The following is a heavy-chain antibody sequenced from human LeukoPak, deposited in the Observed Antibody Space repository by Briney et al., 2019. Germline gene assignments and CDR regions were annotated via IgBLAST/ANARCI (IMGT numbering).Heavy chain of an antibody. CDR1: GFTFSSYW. D-gene: IGHD3-9*01. V-gene: IGHV3-7*01. CDR3: ARDIRYDAFDI. J-gene: IGHJ3*02. Sequence: PGGSLRLSCAASGFTFSSYWMSWVRQAPGKGLEWVANIKQDGSEKYYVDSVKGRFTISRDNARNSLYLQMNSLRAEDTAVYYCARDIRYDAFDIWGQGTMVTVSS. CDR2: IKQDGSEK.